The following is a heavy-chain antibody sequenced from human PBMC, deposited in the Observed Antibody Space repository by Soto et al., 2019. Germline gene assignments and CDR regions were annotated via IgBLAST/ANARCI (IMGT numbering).Heavy chain of an antibody. CDR3: ARGGLWSLDY. D-gene: IGHD3-10*01. V-gene: IGHV3-23*01. CDR2: ISNSGGNT. CDR1: GFTFSNAW. Sequence: GGSLRLSCAASGFTFSNAWINWVRQAPGKGLEWVSTISNSGGNTHYADSVKGRFTISRDNSKNTQFLQMNSLRADDTAVYDCARGGLWSLDYWGQGALVTVSS. J-gene: IGHJ4*02.